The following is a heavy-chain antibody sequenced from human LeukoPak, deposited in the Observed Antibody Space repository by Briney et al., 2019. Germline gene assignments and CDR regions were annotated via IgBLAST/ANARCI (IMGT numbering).Heavy chain of an antibody. CDR3: ARRGSSSPAFDI. J-gene: IGHJ3*02. D-gene: IGHD6-6*01. CDR1: GYTFTTYG. V-gene: IGHV1-18*01. Sequence: ASVKVSCKASGYTFTTYGISWVRQAPGQGLEWMGWISAYNGNTNYVQKLQGRVTMTTDTSTTTAYMELTNLRSDDTAVYYCARRGSSSPAFDIWAQGTMVTVSS. CDR2: ISAYNGNT.